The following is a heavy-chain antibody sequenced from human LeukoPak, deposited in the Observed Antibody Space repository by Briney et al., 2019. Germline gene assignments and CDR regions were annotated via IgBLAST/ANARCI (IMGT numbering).Heavy chain of an antibody. V-gene: IGHV4-59*01. D-gene: IGHD5-18*01. J-gene: IGHJ4*02. CDR2: IHYTGST. CDR1: GGSISSYY. CDR3: ARGDVDTAMELYYFDY. Sequence: PSETLSLTCTVSGGSISSYYWSWIRQPPGKGLEWIGYIHYTGSTNYNPSLKSRVTIAVDTSKNQISLKLSSVAAADTAVYYCARGDVDTAMELYYFDYWGQGTLVTVSS.